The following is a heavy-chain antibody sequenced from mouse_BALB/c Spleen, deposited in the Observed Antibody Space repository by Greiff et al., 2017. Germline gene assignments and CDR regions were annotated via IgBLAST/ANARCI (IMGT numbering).Heavy chain of an antibody. CDR3: ARGDYDPFAY. D-gene: IGHD2-4*01. J-gene: IGHJ3*01. V-gene: IGHV5-6-5*01. Sequence: EVQLVESGGGLVKPGGSLKLSCAASGFTFSSYAMSWVRQTPEKRLEWVASISSGGSTYYPDSVKGRFTISRDNARNILYLQMSSLRSEDTAMYYCARGDYDPFAYWGQGTLVTVSA. CDR1: GFTFSSYA. CDR2: ISSGGST.